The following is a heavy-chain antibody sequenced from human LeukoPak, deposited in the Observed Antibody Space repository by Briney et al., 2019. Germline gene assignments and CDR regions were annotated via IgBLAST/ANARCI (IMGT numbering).Heavy chain of an antibody. J-gene: IGHJ4*02. V-gene: IGHV3-23*01. Sequence: GGSLRLSCAASGFTFSSYAMSWVRQAPGKGLEWVSAISGSGGSTYYADSVKGRFTISRDSSKNTLYLQMNSLRAEDTAVYYCAKGGCSGGSCYYPYYFAYWGQGTLVTVSS. CDR3: AKGGCSGGSCYYPYYFAY. CDR1: GFTFSSYA. D-gene: IGHD2-15*01. CDR2: ISGSGGST.